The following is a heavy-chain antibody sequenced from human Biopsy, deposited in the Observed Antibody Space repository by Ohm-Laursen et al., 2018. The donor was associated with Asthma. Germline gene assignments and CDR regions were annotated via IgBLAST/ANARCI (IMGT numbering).Heavy chain of an antibody. D-gene: IGHD3-22*01. V-gene: IGHV4-31*03. CDR3: ARAQDYYDSRGYYRSFDY. Sequence: TLSLTCIVSYGSITNGGYYWTWIRQHPGKGLEWIGFIYYSGSTYYNPSLKSRVSISIDTSKNQFSLKLSSVTAADTAVYYCARAQDYYDSRGYYRSFDYWGQGTLVTVSS. J-gene: IGHJ4*02. CDR2: IYYSGST. CDR1: YGSITNGGYY.